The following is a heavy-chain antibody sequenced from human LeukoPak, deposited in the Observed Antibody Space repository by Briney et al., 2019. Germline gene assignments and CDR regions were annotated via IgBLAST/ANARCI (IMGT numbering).Heavy chain of an antibody. CDR3: AKPQKAILTGFGSHYYYYGMDV. J-gene: IGHJ6*02. D-gene: IGHD3-9*01. V-gene: IGHV3-21*04. CDR1: GFTFSSYS. CDR2: ISTGSSYI. Sequence: GGSLRLSCAASGFTFSSYSMNWVRQAPGKGLEWVSSISTGSSYIYYADSVKGRFTISRDNAKNSLYLQMNSLRAEDTAVYYCAKPQKAILTGFGSHYYYYGMDVWGQGTTVTVSS.